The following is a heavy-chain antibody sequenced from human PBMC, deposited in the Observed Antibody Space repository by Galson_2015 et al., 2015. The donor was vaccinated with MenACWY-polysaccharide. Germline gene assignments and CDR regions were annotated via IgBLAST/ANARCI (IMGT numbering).Heavy chain of an antibody. Sequence: SLRLSCAASGFTFNGCAMHWVRQAPGKGLEWVALVNWDGTNTYYADSVKGRFTISRDNSKNSLYLQMNSLRTEDTALYYCAKDDSGSYPYWGQGTLVTVSS. D-gene: IGHD3-10*01. CDR2: VNWDGTNT. J-gene: IGHJ4*02. CDR3: AKDDSGSYPY. V-gene: IGHV3-43*02. CDR1: GFTFNGCA.